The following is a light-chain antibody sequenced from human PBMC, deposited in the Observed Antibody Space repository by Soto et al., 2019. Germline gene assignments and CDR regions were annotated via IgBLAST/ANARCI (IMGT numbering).Light chain of an antibody. CDR1: SSDVGAYEY. J-gene: IGLJ1*01. Sequence: ALTQPASVSGSPGQSITISCTGTSSDVGAYEYVSWYQQHPGKAPKLLIYDVSNRPSGVSTRFSGSKSGNTASLTISGLQAEDEGDYYCTSYTTRRLYVFGSGTEVTVL. V-gene: IGLV2-14*03. CDR2: DVS. CDR3: TSYTTRRLYV.